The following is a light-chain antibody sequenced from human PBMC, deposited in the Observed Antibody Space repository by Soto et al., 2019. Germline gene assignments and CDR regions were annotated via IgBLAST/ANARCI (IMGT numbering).Light chain of an antibody. CDR2: GAS. J-gene: IGKJ4*01. CDR3: QQYNNWPPLT. CDR1: QSVNSD. Sequence: EIVMTQSPATLSVSPGERATRSCRASQSVNSDLAWYQQKPGQAPRLLIYGASTRATGIPARFSGSGSGTEFTLTISSLQSEDFALYYCQQYNNWPPLTFGGGTKVEIK. V-gene: IGKV3-15*01.